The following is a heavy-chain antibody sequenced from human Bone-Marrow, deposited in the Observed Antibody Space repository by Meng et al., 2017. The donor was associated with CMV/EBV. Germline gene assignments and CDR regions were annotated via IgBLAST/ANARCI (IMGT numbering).Heavy chain of an antibody. V-gene: IGHV1-45*03. D-gene: IGHD1-26*01. CDR1: GYTFTYRY. CDR3: VSGVGATRFDY. CDR2: ITPFNGNT. Sequence: SVKVSCKASGYTFTYRYLHWVRQAPRQALEWMGWITPFNGNTNYAQKFQDRVTITRDRSMSTAYMELSSLRSEDTAMYYCVSGVGATRFDYWGQGTLVTVSS. J-gene: IGHJ4*02.